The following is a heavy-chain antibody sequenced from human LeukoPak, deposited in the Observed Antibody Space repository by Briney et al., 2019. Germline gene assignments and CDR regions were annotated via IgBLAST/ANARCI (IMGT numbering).Heavy chain of an antibody. Sequence: PGGSLRLSCAASGFTFSSYAMRWVRQAPGKGLEWVSAISGSGGSTYYADSVKARFTISRDNSKTTLYLQMNSLRAEDTAVYYCAYSDYYYDSSGYYYDGPSYFDYWGQGTLVTVSS. V-gene: IGHV3-23*01. CDR1: GFTFSSYA. J-gene: IGHJ4*02. CDR2: ISGSGGST. CDR3: AYSDYYYDSSGYYYDGPSYFDY. D-gene: IGHD3-22*01.